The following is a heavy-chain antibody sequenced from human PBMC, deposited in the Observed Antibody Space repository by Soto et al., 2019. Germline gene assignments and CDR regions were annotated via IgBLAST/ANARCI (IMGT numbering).Heavy chain of an antibody. Sequence: EVQLVGSGGGLVQPGRSLRLSCAASGFTFDDYAMHWVRQAPGKGLEWVSGISWNIGGIGYADSVKGRFTISRDNAKNSLDLQMNSLRAEDTALYYCAKDSEVGATTTFDYWGQGTLVTVSS. CDR1: GFTFDDYA. CDR2: ISWNIGGI. J-gene: IGHJ4*02. V-gene: IGHV3-9*01. CDR3: AKDSEVGATTTFDY. D-gene: IGHD1-26*01.